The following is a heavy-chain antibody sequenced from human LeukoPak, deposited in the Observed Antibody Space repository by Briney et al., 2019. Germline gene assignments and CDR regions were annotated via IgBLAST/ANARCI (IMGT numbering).Heavy chain of an antibody. CDR1: GFTFSSYS. V-gene: IGHV3-30*04. J-gene: IGHJ6*03. CDR2: ISYDGVNK. CDR3: ARGKPGGLYYYYMDV. Sequence: GRSLRLSCAASGFTFSSYSMHWVRQAPGKGLNWVAFISYDGVNKYADSVKGRFTISRDNSKNSLYLQMNSLRAEDTAVYYCARGKPGGLYYYYMDVWGEGTTVTISS.